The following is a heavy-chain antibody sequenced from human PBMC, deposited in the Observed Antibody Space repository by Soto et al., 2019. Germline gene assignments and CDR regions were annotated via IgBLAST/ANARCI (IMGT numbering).Heavy chain of an antibody. CDR2: MYNTGST. Sequence: SETLSLTCTVSGGSISGYYWSWIRQPPGKGLERIGYMYNTGSTVYNPSFKSRVNISVDTSKIQFSLKLNSVTVADTAVYYCARDLWGYCGTDCYPLDVWGQGTTVS. CDR3: ARDLWGYCGTDCYPLDV. CDR1: GGSISGYY. V-gene: IGHV4-59*01. D-gene: IGHD2-21*02. J-gene: IGHJ6*02.